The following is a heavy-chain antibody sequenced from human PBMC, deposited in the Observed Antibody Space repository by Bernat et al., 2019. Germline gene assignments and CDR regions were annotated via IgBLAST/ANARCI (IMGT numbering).Heavy chain of an antibody. CDR2: IRYDGSDK. V-gene: IGHV3-33*01. CDR3: ARDQEKYYYDSSGYSGYYYGMDV. D-gene: IGHD3-22*01. CDR1: GFPFSNYA. Sequence: QVQLVESGGGVVQPGGSLRLSCAASGFPFSNYAMHWVRQAPGKGLEWVAVIRYDGSDKYYADSVKGRFTISRDNSKNTLYLQMNSLRAEDTAVYYCARDQEKYYYDSSGYSGYYYGMDVWGQGTTVTVSS. J-gene: IGHJ6*02.